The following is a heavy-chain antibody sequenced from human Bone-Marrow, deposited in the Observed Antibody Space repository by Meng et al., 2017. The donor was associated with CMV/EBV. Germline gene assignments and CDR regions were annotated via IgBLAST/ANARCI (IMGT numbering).Heavy chain of an antibody. CDR1: GYTFTGYY. V-gene: IGHV1-2*02. D-gene: IGHD7-27*01. J-gene: IGHJ5*02. Sequence: ASVKVSCKASGYTFTGYYMHWVRQAPGQGLEWMGWINPNSGGTNYAQKFQGRVTMTRDTSISTAYMELSRLRSDDTAVYYCARLKVVGHLTGWFDPWGQGTQVTVSS. CDR3: ARLKVVGHLTGWFDP. CDR2: INPNSGGT.